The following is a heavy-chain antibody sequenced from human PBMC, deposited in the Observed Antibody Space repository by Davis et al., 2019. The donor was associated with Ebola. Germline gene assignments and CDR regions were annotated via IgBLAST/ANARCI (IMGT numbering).Heavy chain of an antibody. CDR3: ARASNYARDY. Sequence: GESLKISCAASGFTFSSYAMHWVRQAPGKGLEWVAVISYDGGNKYYADSVKGRFTISRDNSKNTLYLQMNSLRAEDTAVFYCARASNYARDYWGQGTLVTVSS. J-gene: IGHJ4*02. CDR2: ISYDGGNK. CDR1: GFTFSSYA. V-gene: IGHV3-30*04. D-gene: IGHD2-2*01.